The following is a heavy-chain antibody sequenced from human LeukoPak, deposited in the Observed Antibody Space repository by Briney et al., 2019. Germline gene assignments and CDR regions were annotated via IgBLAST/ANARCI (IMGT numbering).Heavy chain of an antibody. CDR1: GGSISSGSYY. J-gene: IGHJ3*01. Sequence: SQTLSLTCTVSGGSISSGSYYWSWIRQPAGKGLECIGRIYTSGSTNYNPSLKSRVTISADTSKNQFSLKLSSVTVADTAVYYCARSKVYDSGSFDVWGQGTMVTVSS. D-gene: IGHD3-22*01. V-gene: IGHV4-61*02. CDR3: ARSKVYDSGSFDV. CDR2: IYTSGST.